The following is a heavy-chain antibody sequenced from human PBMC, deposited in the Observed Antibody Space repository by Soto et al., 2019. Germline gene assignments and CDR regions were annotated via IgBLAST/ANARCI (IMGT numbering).Heavy chain of an antibody. CDR3: ARDPNYDYVWGSPNWFDS. V-gene: IGHV3-74*01. Sequence: TGGSLRLSCAASGFTFSSYWMHWVRQAPGKGLVWVSRINSDGSSTSYADSVKGRFTISRDNAKNTLYLQMNSLRAEDTAVYYCARDPNYDYVWGSPNWFDSWGQGALVTVSP. CDR2: INSDGSST. D-gene: IGHD3-16*01. CDR1: GFTFSSYW. J-gene: IGHJ5*01.